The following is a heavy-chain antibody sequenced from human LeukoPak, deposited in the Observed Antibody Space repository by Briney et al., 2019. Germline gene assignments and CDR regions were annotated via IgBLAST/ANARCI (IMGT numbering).Heavy chain of an antibody. CDR1: GFTFSGYG. D-gene: IGHD2-15*01. J-gene: IGHJ4*02. CDR3: ASKVNYSPFDY. Sequence: GGSLRLSCVVSGFTFSGYGMHWVRQAPGKGLECVALIWFDGSNQYYADSVKGRFTISRDNSKNTLYLQMNSLRVEDTAVYYCASKVNYSPFDYWGQGTLVTVSS. V-gene: IGHV3-33*01. CDR2: IWFDGSNQ.